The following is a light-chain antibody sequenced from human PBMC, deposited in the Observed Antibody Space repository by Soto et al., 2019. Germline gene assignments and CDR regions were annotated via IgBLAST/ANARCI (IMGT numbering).Light chain of an antibody. J-gene: IGKJ1*01. CDR2: GGS. V-gene: IGKV3-20*01. CDR1: QSVSSIY. CDR3: QQYGLSPRT. Sequence: EIVLTQSPGTLSLSPGERATRSCRASQSVSSIYLAWYQQKPGQAPRLLIYGGSSRATGIPDRFSGSGSGTDFTLTISRLEPEDFAVYYCQQYGLSPRTFGQGTKVDIK.